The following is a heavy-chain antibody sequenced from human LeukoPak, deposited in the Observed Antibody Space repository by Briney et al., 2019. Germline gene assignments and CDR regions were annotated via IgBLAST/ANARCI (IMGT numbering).Heavy chain of an antibody. CDR1: GYSFPNYW. CDR2: VYPGDSDT. Sequence: PGESLKTSCQASGYSFPNYWLGWVRQMPGKGLEWVGIVYPGDSDTRYSPSFQGQVTISADKSISAAYLQWSSLKASDTVMDYCARFYYDSGTYYFDYWGQGTLVTVSS. CDR3: ARFYYDSGTYYFDY. D-gene: IGHD3-22*01. J-gene: IGHJ4*02. V-gene: IGHV5-51*01.